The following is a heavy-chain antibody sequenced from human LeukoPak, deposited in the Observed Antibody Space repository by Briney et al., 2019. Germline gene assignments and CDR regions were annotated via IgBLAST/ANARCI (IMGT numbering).Heavy chain of an antibody. Sequence: GGSLRLSCAASGFTFSSYAMSWVRQAPGKGLEWVSAISGSDGSTYYADSVKGRFTISRDNSKNTLYLQMNSLRAEDTAVYYCAKDHDILTGYYAYWGQGTLVTVSS. CDR1: GFTFSSYA. CDR2: ISGSDGST. D-gene: IGHD3-9*01. J-gene: IGHJ4*02. CDR3: AKDHDILTGYYAY. V-gene: IGHV3-23*01.